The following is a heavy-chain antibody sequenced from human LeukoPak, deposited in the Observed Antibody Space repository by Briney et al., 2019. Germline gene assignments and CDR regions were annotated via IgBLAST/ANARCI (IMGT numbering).Heavy chain of an antibody. Sequence: TGGSLRLSCAASGFTFSSYSMNWVRQAPGKGLEWVSSISSSSSYIYYADSVKGRFTISRDNAKNSLYLQINSLRAEDTAVYYCASSEGSGSYRYWGQGTLVTVSS. D-gene: IGHD3-10*01. CDR2: ISSSSSYI. J-gene: IGHJ4*02. V-gene: IGHV3-21*01. CDR1: GFTFSSYS. CDR3: ASSEGSGSYRY.